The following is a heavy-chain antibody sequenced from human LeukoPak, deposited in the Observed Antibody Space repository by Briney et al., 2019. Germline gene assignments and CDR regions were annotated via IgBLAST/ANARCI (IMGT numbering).Heavy chain of an antibody. CDR2: TFYRSKWYN. CDR1: GDSASSNIAA. D-gene: IGHD3-22*01. V-gene: IGHV6-1*01. Sequence: SQTLSLTCALSGDSASSNIAAWDWIRQSPSRGLEWLGRTFYRSKWYNDYAVAVKSRITINPDTSKNQFSLQLNSVTPEDTAVYYCARAVYYYDSSGYYPYGMDVWGQGTTVTVSS. J-gene: IGHJ6*02. CDR3: ARAVYYYDSSGYYPYGMDV.